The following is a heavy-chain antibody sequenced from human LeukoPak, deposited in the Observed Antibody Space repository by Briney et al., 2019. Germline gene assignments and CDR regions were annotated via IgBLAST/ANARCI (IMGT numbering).Heavy chain of an antibody. J-gene: IGHJ5*02. V-gene: IGHV3-21*01. CDR2: ISSSSSYI. CDR3: ARDETARNWFDP. Sequence: PGGSLRLSCAASGFTFSSYSMNWVRQAPGKGLEWVSSISSSSSYIYYADSVKGRFTIYRDNAKNSLYLQMNSLRAEDTAVYYCARDETARNWFDPWGQGTLVTVSS. CDR1: GFTFSSYS. D-gene: IGHD6-6*01.